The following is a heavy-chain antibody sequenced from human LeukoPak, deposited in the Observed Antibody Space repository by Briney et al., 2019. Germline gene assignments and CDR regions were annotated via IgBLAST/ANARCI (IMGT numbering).Heavy chain of an antibody. D-gene: IGHD3-9*01. CDR3: AKAGYYDILTGEPLSY. J-gene: IGHJ4*02. CDR1: GFTFSSYA. CDR2: ISGSGGST. V-gene: IGHV3-23*01. Sequence: GGSLILSCAASGFTFSSYAMSWVRQAPGKGLEWVSAISGSGGSTYYADSVKGRFTISRDNSKNTLYLQMNSLRAEDTAVYYCAKAGYYDILTGEPLSYWGQGTLVTVSS.